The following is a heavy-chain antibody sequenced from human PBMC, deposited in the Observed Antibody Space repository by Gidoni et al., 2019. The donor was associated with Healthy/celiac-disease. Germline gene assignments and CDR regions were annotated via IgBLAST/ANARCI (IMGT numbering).Heavy chain of an antibody. V-gene: IGHV1-69*09. CDR3: ARGGEIHLEVRDYYGMDV. D-gene: IGHD3-3*01. CDR1: GGTFSSYA. J-gene: IGHJ6*02. CDR2: IIPILGIA. Sequence: QVQLVQSGAEVKTPGSSVKVSCKASGGTFSSYAISWVRQAPGQGLEWMGRIIPILGIANYAQKFQGRVTITADKSTSTAYMELSSLRSEDTAVYHCARGGEIHLEVRDYYGMDVWGQGTTVTVSS.